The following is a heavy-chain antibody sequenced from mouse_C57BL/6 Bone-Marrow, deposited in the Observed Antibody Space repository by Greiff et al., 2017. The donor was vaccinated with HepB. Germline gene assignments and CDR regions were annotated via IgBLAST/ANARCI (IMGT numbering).Heavy chain of an antibody. V-gene: IGHV5-4*01. D-gene: IGHD2-5*01. CDR2: ISDGGSYT. J-gene: IGHJ1*03. CDR1: GFTFSSYA. CDR3: AVYYSNYGYFDV. Sequence: EVQGVESGGGLVKPGGSLKLSCAASGFTFSSYAMSWVRQTPEKRLEWVATISDGGSYTYYPDNVKGRFTISRDNAKNNLYLQMSHLKSEDTAMYYCAVYYSNYGYFDVWGTGTTVTVSS.